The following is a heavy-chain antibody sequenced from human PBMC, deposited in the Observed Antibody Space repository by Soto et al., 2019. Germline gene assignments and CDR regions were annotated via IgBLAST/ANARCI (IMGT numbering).Heavy chain of an antibody. V-gene: IGHV3-23*01. J-gene: IGHJ4*02. CDR2: VLGGGGST. CDR3: AKRGAGHYFDY. D-gene: IGHD6-19*01. CDR1: GFTFSSYG. Sequence: GGSLRLSCAASGFTFSSYGMHWVRQTPGKGLEWVSGVLGGGGSTYYADSVKGRFTISRDNSKNTLYLQMNSLRAEDTAVYYCAKRGAGHYFDYWGQGTLVTVSS.